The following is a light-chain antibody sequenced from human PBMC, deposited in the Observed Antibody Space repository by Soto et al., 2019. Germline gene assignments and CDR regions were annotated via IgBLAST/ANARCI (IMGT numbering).Light chain of an antibody. V-gene: IGLV2-14*02. CDR1: SSDVGSYNL. Sequence: QSALTQPASVSGSPGQSITISCTGTSSDVGSYNLVTWYQHHPGKVPKLMIYENIKRPSGVSDRFSGSKSGNTASLTISGLQAEDEADYYCCSLTTSHTYVFGSGTKLTVL. CDR3: CSLTTSHTYV. J-gene: IGLJ1*01. CDR2: ENI.